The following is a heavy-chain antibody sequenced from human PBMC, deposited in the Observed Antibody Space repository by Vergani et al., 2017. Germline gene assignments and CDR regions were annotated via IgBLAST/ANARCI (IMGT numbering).Heavy chain of an antibody. Sequence: QVQLVQSGAEVKKPGASVKVSCKASGYTFTSYGISWVRQAPGQGLEWMGWISAYNGNTNYAQKLQGRVTMTTDTSTITAYMELRSLRSDDTAVYYCARDSTPYYYDSSGYNTWNYWGQGTLVTVSS. J-gene: IGHJ4*02. CDR3: ARDSTPYYYDSSGYNTWNY. CDR1: GYTFTSYG. V-gene: IGHV1-18*01. D-gene: IGHD3-22*01. CDR2: ISAYNGNT.